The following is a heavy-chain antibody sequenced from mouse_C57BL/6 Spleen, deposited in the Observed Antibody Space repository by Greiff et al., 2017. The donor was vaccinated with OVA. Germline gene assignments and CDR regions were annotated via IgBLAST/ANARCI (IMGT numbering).Heavy chain of an antibody. CDR3: ARRTTVVAKFAY. CDR2: IDPSDSYT. CDR1: GYTFTSYW. D-gene: IGHD1-1*01. V-gene: IGHV1-50*01. Sequence: QVQLQQPGAELVKPGASVKLSCKASGYTFTSYWMQWVKQRPGQGLEWIGEIDPSDSYTNYNQKFKGKATLTVDTSSSTAYMQLSSLTSEDSAVYYCARRTTVVAKFAYWGQGTLVTVSA. J-gene: IGHJ3*01.